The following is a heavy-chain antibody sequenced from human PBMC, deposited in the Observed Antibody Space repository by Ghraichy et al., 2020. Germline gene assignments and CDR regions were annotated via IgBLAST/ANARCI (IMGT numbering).Heavy chain of an antibody. CDR3: ARGGVGATTDCDAFDI. Sequence: TLSLPCAVSGGSISSGGYSWSWIRQPPGKGLEWIGYIYHSGSTYYNPSLKSRVTISVDRSKNQFSLKLSSVTAADTAVYYCARGGVGATTDCDAFDIWGQGTMVTVSS. CDR1: GGSISSGGYS. J-gene: IGHJ3*02. D-gene: IGHD1-26*01. CDR2: IYHSGST. V-gene: IGHV4-30-2*01.